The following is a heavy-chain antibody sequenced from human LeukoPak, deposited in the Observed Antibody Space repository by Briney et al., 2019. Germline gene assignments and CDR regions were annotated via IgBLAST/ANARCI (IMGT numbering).Heavy chain of an antibody. CDR2: IKKDGSEK. J-gene: IGHJ4*02. Sequence: GGSLRLSCAASGFTFSSYWMSWVRQAPGKGLEWVANIKKDGSEKYDVDSVNGRFTISRDNAKTSLYLQMNSLRAEDTAVYYCARHLSGITGYTYGRGIDYWGQGTLVTVSS. CDR3: ARHLSGITGYTYGRGIDY. CDR1: GFTFSSYW. D-gene: IGHD5-18*01. V-gene: IGHV3-7*03.